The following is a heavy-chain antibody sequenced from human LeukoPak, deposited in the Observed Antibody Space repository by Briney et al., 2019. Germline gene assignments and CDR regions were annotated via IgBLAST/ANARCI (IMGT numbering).Heavy chain of an antibody. CDR1: GFTFSTYA. D-gene: IGHD4-17*01. J-gene: IGHJ6*02. CDR2: ISYDGSNK. V-gene: IGHV3-30-3*01. Sequence: GGSLRLSCAASGFTFSTYAMHWVRQAPGKGLEWVAVISYDGSNKYYADSVKGRFTISRDNSKNTLYLQMNSLRAEDTAVYYCARNGDYGFYYYYGMDVWGQGTTVTVSS. CDR3: ARNGDYGFYYYYGMDV.